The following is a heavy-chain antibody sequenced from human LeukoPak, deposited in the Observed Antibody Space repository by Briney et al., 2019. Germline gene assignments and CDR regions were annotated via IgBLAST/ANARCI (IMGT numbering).Heavy chain of an antibody. Sequence: GGSLRLSCAASGFIFSSSGMHWVRQAPGKGLEWVALIWYDGTNKYCADSVKGRFTISRDNSNNALYLQMNSLRAEDTAVYYCARVSTGIDAFDIWGQGTMVTVSS. D-gene: IGHD1-1*01. J-gene: IGHJ3*02. CDR1: GFIFSSSG. CDR2: IWYDGTNK. V-gene: IGHV3-33*01. CDR3: ARVSTGIDAFDI.